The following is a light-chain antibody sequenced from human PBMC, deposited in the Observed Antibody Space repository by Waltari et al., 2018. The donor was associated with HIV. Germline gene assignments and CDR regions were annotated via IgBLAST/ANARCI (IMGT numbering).Light chain of an antibody. CDR2: WAS. CDR3: QQYYSTPIT. J-gene: IGKJ5*01. V-gene: IGKV4-1*01. CDR1: HSVLYTSNSNNY. Sequence: DIVMTQSPDSLAVSLGARATINCKSSHSVLYTSNSNNYLAWYQQKPGQPPKLLIYWASTRESGVPDRFSGSGYGTEFTLTISSLQAEDVAVYYCQQYYSTPITFGQGTRLEIK.